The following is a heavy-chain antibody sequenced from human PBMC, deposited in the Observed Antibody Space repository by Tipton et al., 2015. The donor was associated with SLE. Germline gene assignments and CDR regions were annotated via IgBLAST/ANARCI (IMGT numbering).Heavy chain of an antibody. J-gene: IGHJ3*02. V-gene: IGHV4-4*07. CDR3: APHYYDSSGYFDGFDI. Sequence: TLSLTCTVSGGSISSYYWSWIQQPAGKGLEWIGRIYTSGSTNYNPSLKSRVTMSVDTSKNQFSPKLSSVTAADTAVYYCAPHYYDSSGYFDGFDIWGQGTMVTVSS. D-gene: IGHD3-22*01. CDR1: GGSISSYY. CDR2: IYTSGST.